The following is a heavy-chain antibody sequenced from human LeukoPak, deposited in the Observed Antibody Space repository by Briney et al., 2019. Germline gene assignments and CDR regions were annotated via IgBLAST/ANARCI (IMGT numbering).Heavy chain of an antibody. J-gene: IGHJ4*02. CDR1: GFTFSSYA. D-gene: IGHD6-19*01. CDR3: AKPYSSGWYTHFDN. Sequence: GGSLRLSCAASGFTFSSYAMSWVRQAPGKGLEWVSAITSGGSAYYADSVKGRFTISRDNSKNTLYLQMNSLRAEDTAVYYCAKPYSSGWYTHFDNWGQGTLVTVSS. CDR2: ITSGGSA. V-gene: IGHV3-23*01.